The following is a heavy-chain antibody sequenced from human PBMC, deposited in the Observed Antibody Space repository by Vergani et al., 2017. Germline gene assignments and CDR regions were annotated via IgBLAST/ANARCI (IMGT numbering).Heavy chain of an antibody. CDR2: INPNSGGT. Sequence: QVQLVQSGAEVKKPGASVKVSCKASGYTFTGYYMHWVRQAPGQGLEWMGWINPNSGGTNYAQKFQGRVTMTRDTSISTAYMELSRLRSDDTAVYYCARDFGEVTIGGVIVNWYFDLWGRGTLVTVSS. CDR1: GYTFTGYY. J-gene: IGHJ2*01. V-gene: IGHV1-2*02. D-gene: IGHD3-16*02. CDR3: ARDFGEVTIGGVIVNWYFDL.